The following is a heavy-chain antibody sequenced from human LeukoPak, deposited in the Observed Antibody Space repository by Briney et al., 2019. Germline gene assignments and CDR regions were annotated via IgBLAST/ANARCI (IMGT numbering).Heavy chain of an antibody. J-gene: IGHJ4*02. Sequence: AGGSLRLSCAASGFTFSNAWMSWVRQAPGKGLEWISYISSSSSFIYYGDSVKGRFTISRDDAKNSLYLQMNSLRAEDTAVYYCARGKYSTVTTAIDYWGQGTLVTVSS. CDR1: GFTFSNAW. CDR3: ARGKYSTVTTAIDY. CDR2: ISSSSSFI. V-gene: IGHV3-21*05. D-gene: IGHD4-17*01.